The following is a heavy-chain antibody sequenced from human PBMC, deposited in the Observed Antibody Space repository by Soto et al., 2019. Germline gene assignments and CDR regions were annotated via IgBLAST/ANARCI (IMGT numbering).Heavy chain of an antibody. J-gene: IGHJ6*02. D-gene: IGHD5-12*01. CDR3: AKDIYSGRMYSMDV. CDR1: GFTFSNSA. V-gene: IGHV3-23*01. CDR2: ISGSGDVT. Sequence: GSLRLSCAASGFTFSNSAMSWVRQAPGKGLEWVSSISGSGDVTYHADSAKGRFTISRDNSKNTLNVQMDSLRAEDTAVYYCAKDIYSGRMYSMDVWGQGTTVTVSS.